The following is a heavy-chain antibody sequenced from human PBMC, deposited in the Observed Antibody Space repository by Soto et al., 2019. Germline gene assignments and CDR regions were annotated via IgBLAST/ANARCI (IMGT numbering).Heavy chain of an antibody. J-gene: IGHJ6*02. CDR3: ARGIEGWYQGRYYYGMDV. V-gene: IGHV4-59*01. CDR1: GGSISSYY. CDR2: MYNTGST. Sequence: SETLSLTCTVSGGSISSYYWSWIRQPPGKGLEWIGYMYNTGSTIYNPSLKSRVTISVDTSKNQFSLKLNSVTAADTAVYYCARGIEGWYQGRYYYGMDVWGQGTTVTVSS. D-gene: IGHD6-19*01.